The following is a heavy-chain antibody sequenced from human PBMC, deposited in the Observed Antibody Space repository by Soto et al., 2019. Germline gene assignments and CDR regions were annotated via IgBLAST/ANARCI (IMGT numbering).Heavy chain of an antibody. CDR1: GGTSSSYA. CDR2: IIPLFEAK. D-gene: IGHD4-17*01. V-gene: IGHV1-69*13. Sequence: QVQLVQSGDEVKKPGSSMKVSCKASGGTSSSYAINWVRQTPGPGLGLEWMGGIIPLFEAKSYAQKFKGRGAISADKSTSTAYMELRSLRSEDTAVYYCAGGRPSYNGDSMYYFDYWGQETLVTVSS. CDR3: AGGRPSYNGDSMYYFDY. J-gene: IGHJ4*02.